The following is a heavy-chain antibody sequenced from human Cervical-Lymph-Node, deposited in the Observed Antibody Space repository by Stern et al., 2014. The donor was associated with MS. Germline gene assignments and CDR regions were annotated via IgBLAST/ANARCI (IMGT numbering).Heavy chain of an antibody. D-gene: IGHD2-21*02. V-gene: IGHV4-31*11. CDR2: IYYRGST. CDR1: GGSMASSTGGYF. CDR3: ARVAYCGGDCSAFDS. J-gene: IGHJ4*02. Sequence: VQLVESGPGLVKPSQTLSLICAVSGGSMASSTGGYFWSWIRQPPGKGLEWIGFIYYRGSTYYNPSLKRRTTISVDTSKNQVSLRLTSMTAADTAVYYCARVAYCGGDCSAFDSWGQGTLVTVSS.